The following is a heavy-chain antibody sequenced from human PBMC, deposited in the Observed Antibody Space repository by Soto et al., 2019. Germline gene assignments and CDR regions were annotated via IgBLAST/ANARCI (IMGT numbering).Heavy chain of an antibody. CDR2: IYYSGST. J-gene: IGHJ4*02. CDR1: GGSISSYY. V-gene: IGHV4-59*08. CDR3: ASQDLEYSSSYDY. D-gene: IGHD6-6*01. Sequence: SETLSLTCTVSGGSISSYYWSWIRQPPGKGLEWIGYIYYSGSTNYNPSLKSRVTISVDTSKNQFSLKLSSVTAADTAVYYCASQDLEYSSSYDYWGQGTLVTVS.